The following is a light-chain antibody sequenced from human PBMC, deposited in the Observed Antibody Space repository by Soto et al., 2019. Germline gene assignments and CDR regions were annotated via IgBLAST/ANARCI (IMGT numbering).Light chain of an antibody. V-gene: IGLV2-23*01. J-gene: IGLJ1*01. CDR1: SSDIGGYDY. CDR2: EGT. CDR3: CSYASSSSYV. Sequence: QSVLTQPAGVSGSPGKSITISFTGTSSDIGGYDYVSWYQQRPGKAPKLMIYEGTQRPSGVSSRFSGSKSGNTASLTISGLQAEDEADYYCCSYASSSSYVFGTGTKVTVL.